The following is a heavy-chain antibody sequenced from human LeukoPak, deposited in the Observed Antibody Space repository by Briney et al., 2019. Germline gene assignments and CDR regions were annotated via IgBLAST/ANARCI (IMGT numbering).Heavy chain of an antibody. CDR1: GFTFSSYA. D-gene: IGHD6-6*01. J-gene: IGHJ3*02. CDR3: AKDSSSSFDAFDI. Sequence: GGSLRLSCAASGFTFSSYAMSWVRQAPGKGLEWVSAISGSGGSTYYADSVKGRFAISRDNSKNTLYLQMNSLRAEDTAVYYCAKDSSSSFDAFDIWGQGTMVTVSS. V-gene: IGHV3-23*01. CDR2: ISGSGGST.